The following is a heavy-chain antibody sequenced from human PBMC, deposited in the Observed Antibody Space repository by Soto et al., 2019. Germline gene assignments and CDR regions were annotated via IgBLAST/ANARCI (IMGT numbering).Heavy chain of an antibody. CDR3: AREPGGNGDYDAFDI. J-gene: IGHJ3*02. Sequence: QVQLVQSGAEVKKPGSSVKVSCKASGGTFSSYTISWVRQAPGQGLEWMGRIIPILGIANYAQKFQGRVTITADKSTSTAYMELSSLRSEDTAVYYCAREPGGNGDYDAFDIWGQGTMVTVSS. V-gene: IGHV1-69*08. CDR2: IIPILGIA. CDR1: GGTFSSYT. D-gene: IGHD4-17*01.